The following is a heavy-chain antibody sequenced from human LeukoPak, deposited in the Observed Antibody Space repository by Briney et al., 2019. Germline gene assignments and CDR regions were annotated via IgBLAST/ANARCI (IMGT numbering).Heavy chain of an antibody. J-gene: IGHJ4*02. CDR2: ISDDGSNK. Sequence: GGSLRLSCAASGFTFSSFPMHWVRQAPGKGREWVAVISDDGSNKYDADSVKGRFTISRDNSKNTLYMQMSSLRAEDTAVYYCARGGTRGYSGYGPEYWGQGTLVTVSS. D-gene: IGHD5-12*01. CDR1: GFTFSSFP. CDR3: ARGGTRGYSGYGPEY. V-gene: IGHV3-30-3*01.